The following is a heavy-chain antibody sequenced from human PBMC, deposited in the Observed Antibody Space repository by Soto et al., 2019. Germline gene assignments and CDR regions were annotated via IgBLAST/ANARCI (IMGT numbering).Heavy chain of an antibody. Sequence: SETLSLTCAVYGGSFSGYYWSWIRQPPGKGLEWIGEINHSGSTNYNPSLKSRVTISVDTSTDTAYMELSSLRSEDTAVYYCATGATTLDYWGQGTLVTVSS. D-gene: IGHD1-1*01. CDR3: ATGATTLDY. CDR2: INHSGST. CDR1: GGSFSGYY. V-gene: IGHV4-34*01. J-gene: IGHJ4*02.